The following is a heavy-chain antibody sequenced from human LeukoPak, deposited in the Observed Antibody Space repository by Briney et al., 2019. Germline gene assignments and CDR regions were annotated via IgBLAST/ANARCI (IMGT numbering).Heavy chain of an antibody. CDR3: ARESAGTRGDY. CDR2: ITEDGSEK. CDR1: GFIFSSYW. D-gene: IGHD1-1*01. Sequence: GGSLRLFCAASGFIFSSYWMSWVRQAPGKGLEWVANITEDGSEKKCVDSVKGRFTISRDNSKNTLYLQMNSLRAEDTAVYYCARESAGTRGDYWGQGTLVTVSS. J-gene: IGHJ4*02. V-gene: IGHV3-7*01.